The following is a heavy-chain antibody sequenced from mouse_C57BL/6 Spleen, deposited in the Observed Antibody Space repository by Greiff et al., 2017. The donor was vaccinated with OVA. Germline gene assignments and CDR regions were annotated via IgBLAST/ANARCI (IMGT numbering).Heavy chain of an antibody. J-gene: IGHJ3*01. V-gene: IGHV1-55*01. Sequence: VQLQQPGAELVKPGASVKMSCKASGYTFTSYWITWVKQRPGQGLEWIGDIYPGSGSTNYNEKFKSKATLTVDTSSSTAYMQLSSLTSEDSAVYYCARRGGNYGGAAWFAYWGQGTLVTVSA. CDR2: IYPGSGST. CDR3: ARRGGNYGGAAWFAY. CDR1: GYTFTSYW. D-gene: IGHD1-1*01.